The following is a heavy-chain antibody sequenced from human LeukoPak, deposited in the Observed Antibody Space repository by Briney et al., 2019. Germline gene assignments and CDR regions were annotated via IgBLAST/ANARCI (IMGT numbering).Heavy chain of an antibody. D-gene: IGHD3-16*02. Sequence: ASVKVSCKASGYTFTSYYMHWVRQAPGQGLEWMGIINPSGGSTSYAQKFQGRVTMTRDMSTSTVYMELSSLRSEDTAVYYCARVNMITFGGVIVKGDLFQSGWFDPWGQGTLVTVSS. CDR3: ARVNMITFGGVIVKGDLFQSGWFDP. V-gene: IGHV1-46*01. CDR1: GYTFTSYY. CDR2: INPSGGST. J-gene: IGHJ5*02.